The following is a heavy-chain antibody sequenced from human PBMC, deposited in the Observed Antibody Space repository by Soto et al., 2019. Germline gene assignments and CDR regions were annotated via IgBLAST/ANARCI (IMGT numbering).Heavy chain of an antibody. V-gene: IGHV3-74*01. Sequence: EVKLVESGGGLVQPGGSLRLSCAASGFTFGHYWMHWVRQAPGRGLVWVSRINSDESSRTYADFVKDRFTISRDNARSTLYLPMNTLRAEDTAVYYCARDSSEYASADGIAYWGLGTLVTVPS. J-gene: IGHJ4*02. CDR3: ARDSSEYASADGIAY. D-gene: IGHD2-2*01. CDR2: INSDESSR. CDR1: GFTFGHYW.